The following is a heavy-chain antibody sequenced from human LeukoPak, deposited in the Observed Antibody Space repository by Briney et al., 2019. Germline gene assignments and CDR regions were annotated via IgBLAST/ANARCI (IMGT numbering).Heavy chain of an antibody. CDR1: GFTFSSYS. CDR3: AREEAIGSSWYHTYYFDY. J-gene: IGHJ4*02. CDR2: ISSSSSYI. Sequence: GGSLRLSCAASGFTFSSYSMNWVRQAPGKGLDGVSSISSSSSYIYYADSVKGRFTIYRDNEKNSLYLQMNSLRAEDTAVYYCAREEAIGSSWYHTYYFDYWGQGTLVPVSS. V-gene: IGHV3-21*01. D-gene: IGHD6-13*01.